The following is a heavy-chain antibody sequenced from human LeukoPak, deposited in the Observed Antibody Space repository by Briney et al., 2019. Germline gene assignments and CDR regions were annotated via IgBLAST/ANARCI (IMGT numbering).Heavy chain of an antibody. CDR3: ARPYYYDSRIDP. D-gene: IGHD3-22*01. CDR2: INHSGST. J-gene: IGHJ5*02. Sequence: PSETLSLTCAVYGGSFSGYYWSWIRQPPGKGLEWIGEINHSGSTYYNPSLKSRATISVDTSKNQFSLKVRSVTAADTAVYYCARPYYYDSRIDPWGQGTLVTVSS. CDR1: GGSFSGYY. V-gene: IGHV4-34*01.